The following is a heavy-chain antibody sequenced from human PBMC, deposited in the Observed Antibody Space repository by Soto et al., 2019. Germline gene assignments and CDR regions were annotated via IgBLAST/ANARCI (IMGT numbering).Heavy chain of an antibody. D-gene: IGHD3-10*01. CDR3: ASDNYYGPQRGDYGMDV. CDR1: GGSISSGGYS. J-gene: IGHJ6*02. CDR2: IYHSGST. Sequence: PSESLSLTCAVSGGSISSGGYSWSWIRQPPGKGLEWIGYIYHSGSTYYNPSLKSRVTISVDRSKNQFSLKLSSVTAADTAVYYCASDNYYGPQRGDYGMDVWGQGTTVTVSS. V-gene: IGHV4-30-2*01.